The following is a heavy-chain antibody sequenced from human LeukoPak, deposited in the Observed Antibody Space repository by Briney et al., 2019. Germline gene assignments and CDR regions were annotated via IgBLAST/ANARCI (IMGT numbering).Heavy chain of an antibody. CDR1: GFTFSSYE. J-gene: IGHJ4*02. Sequence: GGSLRPSCAASGFTFSSYEMNWVRQAPGKGLEWVSYISSSGSTIYYADSVKGRFTISRDNAKNSLYLQMNSLRAGDTAVYYCARGLSSGWLQYFDYWGQGTLVSVSS. CDR3: ARGLSSGWLQYFDY. V-gene: IGHV3-48*03. D-gene: IGHD6-19*01. CDR2: ISSSGSTI.